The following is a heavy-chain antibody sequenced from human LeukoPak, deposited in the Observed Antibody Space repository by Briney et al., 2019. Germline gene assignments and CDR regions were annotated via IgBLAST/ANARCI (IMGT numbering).Heavy chain of an antibody. J-gene: IGHJ4*02. V-gene: IGHV4-31*03. CDR3: ARGGIVVVTAILDYFDY. CDR2: IHNSGNT. D-gene: IGHD2-21*02. CDR1: GGSISSGAYY. Sequence: TLSLTCTVSGGSISSGAYYWSWIRQPPGKALEWIGYIHNSGNTFYNPSLKSRVIMSVDTSKNQFSLHLSSLTAADTAVYYCARGGIVVVTAILDYFDYWGQGTLVTVSS.